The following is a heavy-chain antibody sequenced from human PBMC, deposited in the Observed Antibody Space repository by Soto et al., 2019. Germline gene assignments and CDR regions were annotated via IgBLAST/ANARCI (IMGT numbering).Heavy chain of an antibody. CDR3: ARVWYYDSSGYYAFDY. D-gene: IGHD3-22*01. CDR2: ISPYNGDT. J-gene: IGHJ4*02. CDR1: GYTFTSYG. V-gene: IGHV1-18*01. Sequence: QVQMVQSGNEVKKPGASVMVSCKTSGYTFTSYGVSWVRQAPGQGLEWIGLISPYNGDTLYARKFQGRVTVTADTATDTVYMELRSLTSDDTAVYYCARVWYYDSSGYYAFDYWGLGTLVTVSS.